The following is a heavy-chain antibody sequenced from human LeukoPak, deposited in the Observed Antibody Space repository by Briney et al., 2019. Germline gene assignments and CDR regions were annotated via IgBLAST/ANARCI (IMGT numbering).Heavy chain of an antibody. CDR1: GDSISSSNW. V-gene: IGHV4-4*02. Sequence: SETLSLTCAVSGDSISSSNWWSWVRQPPGKGLEWIGEIYHSGSTNYNPSLKSRVTISVDKSKNQFFLKLSSVTAADTAVYYCARASEIVVVTATNVEYFDYWGQGTLVTVSS. D-gene: IGHD2-21*02. CDR2: IYHSGST. J-gene: IGHJ4*02. CDR3: ARASEIVVVTATNVEYFDY.